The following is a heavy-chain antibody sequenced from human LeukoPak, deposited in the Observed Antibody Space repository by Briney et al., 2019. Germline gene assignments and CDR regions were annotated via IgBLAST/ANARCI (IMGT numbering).Heavy chain of an antibody. D-gene: IGHD6-13*01. CDR2: ISSSGNTT. V-gene: IGHV3-11*04. CDR3: ARAVSSSWYRWFDP. J-gene: IGHJ5*02. CDR1: GFTFSDNY. Sequence: GGSLRLSCAASGFTFSDNYMSWIRQAPGKGLEWVSYISSSGNTTYNADSVKGRFSITRDNAKNSLYLQMNSLRAEDTAVYYCARAVSSSWYRWFDPWGQGTLVTVSS.